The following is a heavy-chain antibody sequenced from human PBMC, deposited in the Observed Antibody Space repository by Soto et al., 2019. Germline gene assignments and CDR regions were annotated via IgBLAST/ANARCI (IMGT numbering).Heavy chain of an antibody. CDR3: ARDLGGYVHLWDKSNY. J-gene: IGHJ1*01. Sequence: QVQLVESGGGVVQPGASLTLSCAASGFRFSGFGMHWVRQAPGKWLEWVAVISFDASEKFYVDSVKGRFSISRDDSRSKVFLQMNSLRREDTGVYYCARDLGGYVHLWDKSNYWGQGTLVNVS. V-gene: IGHV3-30*04. D-gene: IGHD5-12*01. CDR1: GFRFSGFG. CDR2: ISFDASEK.